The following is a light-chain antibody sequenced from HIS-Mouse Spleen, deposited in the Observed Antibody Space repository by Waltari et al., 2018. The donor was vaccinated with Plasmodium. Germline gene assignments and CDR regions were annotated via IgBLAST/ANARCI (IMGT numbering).Light chain of an antibody. CDR2: GAS. J-gene: IGKJ3*01. CDR1: QSVSSK. Sequence: EIVLTQSPAPLPLSPGAKATLTCRASQSVSSKLAWYQQKPGQAPRLLIYGASTRATGIPSRFSGSGSGTEFTLTISSLQSEDFAVYYCQQYNNWSFTFGPGTKVDIK. V-gene: IGKV3-15*01. CDR3: QQYNNWSFT.